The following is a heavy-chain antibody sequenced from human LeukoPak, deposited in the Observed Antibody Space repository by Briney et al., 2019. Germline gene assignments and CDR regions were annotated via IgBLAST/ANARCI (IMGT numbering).Heavy chain of an antibody. CDR2: ISSSSSYI. J-gene: IGHJ4*02. V-gene: IGHV3-21*01. Sequence: PGGSLRLSRAASGFTFSSYSMNWVRQAPGKGLEWVSSISSSSSYIYYADSVKGRFTIPRDNAKNSLYLQMNSLRAEDTAVYYCARVPPRYGYDYYWGQGTLVTVSS. CDR3: ARVPPRYGYDYY. CDR1: GFTFSSYS. D-gene: IGHD5-18*01.